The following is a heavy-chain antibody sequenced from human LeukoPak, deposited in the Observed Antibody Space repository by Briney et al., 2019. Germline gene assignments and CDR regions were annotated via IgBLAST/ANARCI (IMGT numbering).Heavy chain of an antibody. CDR2: IGSDGRT. CDR1: GFTVSSNY. V-gene: IGHV3-53*01. D-gene: IGHD5-18*01. J-gene: IGHJ4*02. Sequence: GGSLRLSCAASGFTVSSNYMSWVRQAPGKGLECVSVIGSDGRTYYANSVKGRFTISRDISKNMLYLQMNSLRADDTAVYYCARDLRGYSYGTTFDYWGQGTLVTVSS. CDR3: ARDLRGYSYGTTFDY.